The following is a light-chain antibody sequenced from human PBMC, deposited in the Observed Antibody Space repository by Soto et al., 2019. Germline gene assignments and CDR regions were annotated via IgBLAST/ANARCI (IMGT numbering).Light chain of an antibody. Sequence: EIELTQSPGTLSLSPGERATLTCRASQSVSSSYLAWYQQKPGQAPRLLIYGASSRATGLPDRFSGSGSGTDFTLTISRLEPEDFAVYYCQQYGCSPLTFGGGTKVEIK. CDR3: QQYGCSPLT. J-gene: IGKJ4*01. V-gene: IGKV3-20*01. CDR2: GAS. CDR1: QSVSSSY.